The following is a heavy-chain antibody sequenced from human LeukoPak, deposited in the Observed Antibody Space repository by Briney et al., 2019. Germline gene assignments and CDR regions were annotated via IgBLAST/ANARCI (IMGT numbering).Heavy chain of an antibody. CDR3: ARGGSGEGY. CDR2: IYNSGST. V-gene: IGHV4-34*09. Sequence: SETLSLTCAVYGGSFSGYYWSWIRQPPGKGLEWIGYIYNSGSTYYNPSLKSRVTISTDTSKNLFSLKLTSVTAADTAMYYCARGGSGEGYWGQGTLVTVSS. CDR1: GGSFSGYY. D-gene: IGHD3-10*01. J-gene: IGHJ4*02.